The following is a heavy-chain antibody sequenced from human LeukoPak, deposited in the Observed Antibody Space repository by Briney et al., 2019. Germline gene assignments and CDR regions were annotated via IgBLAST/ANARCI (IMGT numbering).Heavy chain of an antibody. CDR1: GYTFTGYY. CDR2: INPNSGDT. D-gene: IGHD2-21*02. CDR3: ARDYCGGDCFPDY. Sequence: GASVKVSCKASGYTFTGYYVHYVRQAPGQGLEWMGRINPNSGDTNYAQHFQGRVTMTRDTSITTAYMDLSRLTSGDTAVYYCARDYCGGDCFPDYWGQGTLVTVSS. V-gene: IGHV1-2*06. J-gene: IGHJ4*02.